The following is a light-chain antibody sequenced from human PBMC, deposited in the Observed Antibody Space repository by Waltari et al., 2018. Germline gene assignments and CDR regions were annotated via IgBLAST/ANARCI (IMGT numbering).Light chain of an antibody. CDR2: DGS. Sequence: SSRSTHSVIDNLVWYQQKPGPAPRLLIFDGSSSVTVIPARFSGSGSGTDFTLTISSLQSEDYAVYYCQQRSNWPPVTFGQGTKVEIK. CDR3: QQRSNWPPVT. J-gene: IGKJ1*01. CDR1: HSVIDN. V-gene: IGKV3-11*01.